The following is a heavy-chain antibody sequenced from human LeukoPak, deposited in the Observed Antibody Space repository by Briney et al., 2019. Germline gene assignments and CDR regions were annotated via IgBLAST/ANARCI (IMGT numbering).Heavy chain of an antibody. CDR1: GYTFITHG. V-gene: IGHV1-18*01. CDR2: ISAYNGNT. D-gene: IGHD3-9*01. Sequence: GASVKVSCKASGYTFITHGLTWARQAPGQGLEWMGWISAYNGNTIYAQTLQDRLTMTTDTSTSTAYMELRSLRSDDTAVYYCARGRLRYLDWTRAYSDYWGQGTLVTVSS. J-gene: IGHJ4*02. CDR3: ARGRLRYLDWTRAYSDY.